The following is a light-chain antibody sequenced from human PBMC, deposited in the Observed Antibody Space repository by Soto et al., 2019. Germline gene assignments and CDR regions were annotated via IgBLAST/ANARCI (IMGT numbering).Light chain of an antibody. V-gene: IGKV3-20*01. Sequence: EIVLTQSPDTLSLSPGERATLSCRASQSVSSSYLAWYQQKTGQHPRILIYGASSRATGIPDRFSGSGSATEFTLTIGRLEPEDFAVYYCQQYGSSPYTFGQGTKLEIK. J-gene: IGKJ2*01. CDR3: QQYGSSPYT. CDR2: GAS. CDR1: QSVSSSY.